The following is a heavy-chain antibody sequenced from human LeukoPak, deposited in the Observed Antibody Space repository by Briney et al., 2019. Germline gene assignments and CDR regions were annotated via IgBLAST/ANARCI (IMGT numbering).Heavy chain of an antibody. CDR1: EFSVGSNY. Sequence: GGSLRLSCAASEFSVGSNYMTWVRQAPGKGLEWVSLIYSGGSTYYADSVKGRFTISRDNAKNSLYLQMNSLRAEDTAVYYCAKRGIVRGVIFFDIWGQGTMVTVSS. D-gene: IGHD3-10*01. CDR2: IYSGGST. J-gene: IGHJ3*02. V-gene: IGHV3-66*01. CDR3: AKRGIVRGVIFFDI.